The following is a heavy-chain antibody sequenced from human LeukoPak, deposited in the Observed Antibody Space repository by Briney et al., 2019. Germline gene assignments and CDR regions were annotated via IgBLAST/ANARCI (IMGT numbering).Heavy chain of an antibody. CDR1: GYTFTSYD. D-gene: IGHD1-26*01. Sequence: ASVKVSCKASGYTFTSYDINWVRQATGQGLEWMGWMNPNSGNTGYAQKFQGRVTITRNTSISTAYMELSSLRSEDTAVYYCARLGGSYYPNYYHMDVWGKGTTVTVSS. CDR3: ARLGGSYYPNYYHMDV. J-gene: IGHJ6*03. V-gene: IGHV1-8*03. CDR2: MNPNSGNT.